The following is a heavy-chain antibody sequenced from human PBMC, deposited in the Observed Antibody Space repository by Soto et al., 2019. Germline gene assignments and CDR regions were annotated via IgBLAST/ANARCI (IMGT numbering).Heavy chain of an antibody. D-gene: IGHD3-22*01. J-gene: IGHJ3*02. Sequence: QVQLVQSGAEVKKPGSSVKVSCEASGATLNTFINYGITWVRQAPGQGLEWMGGVIPVFGSAHYAQKFQGRVTISADESTRTAYMELSSLRSDDTAVSYCARGAATKIVVVMYDAFEIWGQGTMVTVSS. CDR3: ARGAATKIVVVMYDAFEI. V-gene: IGHV1-69*12. CDR2: VIPVFGSA. CDR1: GATLNTFINYG.